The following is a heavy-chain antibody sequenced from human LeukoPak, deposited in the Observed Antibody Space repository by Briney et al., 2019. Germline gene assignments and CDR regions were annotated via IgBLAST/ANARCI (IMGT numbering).Heavy chain of an antibody. J-gene: IGHJ3*02. CDR1: GGSISSSSYY. D-gene: IGHD3-22*01. CDR3: AREDYYDSSGYYYRDLIDAFDI. V-gene: IGHV4-39*01. CDR2: IYYSGST. Sequence: SETLSLTCTVSGGSISSSSYYWGWIRQPPGKGLEWIGSIYYSGSTYYNPSLKSRVTISVDTSKNQFSLKLSSVTAADTAVYYCAREDYYDSSGYYYRDLIDAFDIWGQGTMVTVSS.